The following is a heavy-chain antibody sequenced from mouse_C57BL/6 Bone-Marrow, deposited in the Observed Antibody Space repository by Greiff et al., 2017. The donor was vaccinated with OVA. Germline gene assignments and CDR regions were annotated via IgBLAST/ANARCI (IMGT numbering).Heavy chain of an antibody. CDR3: ASNYGYFDV. V-gene: IGHV1-64*01. J-gene: IGHJ1*03. Sequence: QVQLQQSGAELVKPGASVKLSCKASGYTFTSYWMHWVKQRPGQGLEWIGMIHPNSGSTNYNEKFKSKATLTVDKSSSTAYMQLSSLTSEDAAVYYCASNYGYFDVWGTGTTVTVSS. CDR1: GYTFTSYW. CDR2: IHPNSGST.